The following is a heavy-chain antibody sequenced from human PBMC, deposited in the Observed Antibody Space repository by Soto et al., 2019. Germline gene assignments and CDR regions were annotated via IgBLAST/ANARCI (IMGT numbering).Heavy chain of an antibody. Sequence: GGSLRLSCAASGFTFSSYAMSWVRQAPGKGLEWVSAISGSGGSTYYADSVKGRFTISRDNSKNTLYLQMNSLRAEDTAVYYCANFGPPVGSSWYLKSNWFDPWGQGTLVTVSS. CDR3: ANFGPPVGSSWYLKSNWFDP. J-gene: IGHJ5*02. CDR2: ISGSGGST. D-gene: IGHD6-13*01. CDR1: GFTFSSYA. V-gene: IGHV3-23*01.